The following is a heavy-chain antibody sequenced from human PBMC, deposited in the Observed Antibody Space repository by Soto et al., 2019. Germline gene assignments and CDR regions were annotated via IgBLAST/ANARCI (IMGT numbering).Heavy chain of an antibody. CDR2: IGTAGDT. V-gene: IGHV3-13*01. J-gene: IGHJ4*02. Sequence: GGSLRLSCAASGFTFSSYDMHWVRQATGKGLEWVSAIGTAGDTYYPRSVKGRFTISRENAKNPLYLQMNSLRAEDTAVDYCARAPSSRGYSLTGYFDYWGQGTPGHRLL. CDR3: ARAPSSRGYSLTGYFDY. D-gene: IGHD5-18*01. CDR1: GFTFSSYD.